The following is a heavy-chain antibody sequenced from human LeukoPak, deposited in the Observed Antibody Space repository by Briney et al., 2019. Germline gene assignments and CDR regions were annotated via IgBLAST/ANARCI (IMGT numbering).Heavy chain of an antibody. J-gene: IGHJ4*02. CDR2: VYYSGVT. V-gene: IGHV4-59*08. CDR3: ARSRGAYFDWLFDY. CDR1: GGSTGSDY. Sequence: SETLSLTCTVSGGSTGSDYWSWIRQPPGKGLEWLAYVYYSGVTSYNPSLKSRVAISIDTSKNQFSLNLSSVTAADTAVYYCARSRGAYFDWLFDYWGQGTLATVSS. D-gene: IGHD3-9*01.